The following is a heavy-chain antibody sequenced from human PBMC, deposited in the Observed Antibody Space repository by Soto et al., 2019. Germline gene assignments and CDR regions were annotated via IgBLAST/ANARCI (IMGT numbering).Heavy chain of an antibody. V-gene: IGHV1-69*01. D-gene: IGHD3-3*01. CDR2: IIPAFGTA. J-gene: IGHJ6*04. Sequence: QVQLVQSGAEGKKPGSSVKVSCKASGGTFSKYAINWVRQAPGQGLEGMVGIIPAFGTANYAQKFQGRVPITADESTTTAYMELRSLRSEDTAVYYCARAWGMRYCDFWSGYLHYVMDVWGEGHTVTVSA. CDR3: ARAWGMRYCDFWSGYLHYVMDV. CDR1: GGTFSKYA.